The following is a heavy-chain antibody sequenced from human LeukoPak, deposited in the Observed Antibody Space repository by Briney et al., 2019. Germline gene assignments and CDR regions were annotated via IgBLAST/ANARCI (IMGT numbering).Heavy chain of an antibody. Sequence: GGSLRLSCAASGFTVSSNYMNWVRQAPGKGLEWVSDISGSGGSTHYADSVKGRFTISRDNSKNALSLQMNNLRAEDTAVYYCAKERRLTTAFDYWGRGTLVTVSS. CDR3: AKERRLTTAFDY. D-gene: IGHD4-17*01. CDR1: GFTVSSNY. V-gene: IGHV3-23*01. J-gene: IGHJ4*02. CDR2: ISGSGGST.